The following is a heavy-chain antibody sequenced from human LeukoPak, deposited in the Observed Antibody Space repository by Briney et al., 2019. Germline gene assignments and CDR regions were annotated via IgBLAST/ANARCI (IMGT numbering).Heavy chain of an antibody. CDR1: GFTLSSYG. CDR2: ISSSGTYV. D-gene: IGHD3-9*01. CDR3: ARASSKQLAGYLPDGFDI. J-gene: IGHJ3*02. V-gene: IGHV3-21*01. Sequence: GGSLRLSCAASGFTLSSYGMTWVRQAPGKGLEWVSSISSSGTYVYYADSVKGRFTISRDNAKNSLSLQMNSLRADDAAVYYCARASSKQLAGYLPDGFDIWGQGTMVTVSS.